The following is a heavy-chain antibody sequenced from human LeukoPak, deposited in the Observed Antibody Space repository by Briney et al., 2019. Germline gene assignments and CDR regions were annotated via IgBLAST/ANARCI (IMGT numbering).Heavy chain of an antibody. V-gene: IGHV1-8*02. CDR1: GYTFTSYG. CDR3: ARRAVVVPAARARRYYFDY. CDR2: MNPNSGNT. J-gene: IGHJ4*02. D-gene: IGHD2-2*01. Sequence: ASVKVSCKASGYTFTSYGINWVRQATGQGLEWMGWMNPNSGNTGYAQKFQGRVTTTRNTSISTAYMELSSLRSEDTAVYYCARRAVVVPAARARRYYFDYWGQGTLVTVSS.